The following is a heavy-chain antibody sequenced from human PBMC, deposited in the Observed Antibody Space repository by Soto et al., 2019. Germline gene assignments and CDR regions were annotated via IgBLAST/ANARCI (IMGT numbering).Heavy chain of an antibody. J-gene: IGHJ5*02. Sequence: EVQLVESGGGLVQPGGSLRLSCAASGFTLSSYEMNWVRQAPGKGLEWVSYISSSGSTIYYADSVKGRFTISRDNAKNSLYLQMNSLRAEDTAVYYCARLHYYDSSGYYYDDWFDPWGQGTLVTVSS. CDR2: ISSSGSTI. CDR1: GFTLSSYE. CDR3: ARLHYYDSSGYYYDDWFDP. D-gene: IGHD3-22*01. V-gene: IGHV3-48*03.